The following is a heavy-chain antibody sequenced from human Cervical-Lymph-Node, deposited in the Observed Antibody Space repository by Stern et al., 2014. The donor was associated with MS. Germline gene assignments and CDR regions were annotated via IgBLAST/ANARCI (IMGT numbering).Heavy chain of an antibody. J-gene: IGHJ6*02. CDR2: IIHSGST. CDR1: GGSISSSDFF. D-gene: IGHD2-2*01. V-gene: IGHV4-39*01. CDR3: ARGYCTSNSCYHNHAMDV. Sequence: QVQLQESGPRLVKPSETLSLTCSVSGGSISSSDFFWGWIRQPPGKGLAYIGHIIHSGSTSYNPSLKSRVTISVDTPKSQFPLGLSSVTAADTAVYFCARGYCTSNSCYHNHAMDVWGQGTTVTVSS.